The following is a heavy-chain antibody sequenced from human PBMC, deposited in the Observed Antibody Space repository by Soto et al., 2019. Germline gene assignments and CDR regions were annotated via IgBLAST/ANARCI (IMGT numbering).Heavy chain of an antibody. CDR3: AKDPRRCSYTSCYDGYFYYYMDL. CDR1: GFTFNNYG. J-gene: IGHJ6*03. CDR2: ISSSGSNI. Sequence: EVQLVESGGGLVQPGGSLRLSCAASGFTFNNYGMYWVRQAPGKGLEWVSYISSSGSNIYYADSVKGRFTISRDNARKLLLLEMDRLRAEETGIYYCAKDPRRCSYTSCYDGYFYYYMDLWGKGTTVTVSS. V-gene: IGHV3-48*01. D-gene: IGHD2-2*01.